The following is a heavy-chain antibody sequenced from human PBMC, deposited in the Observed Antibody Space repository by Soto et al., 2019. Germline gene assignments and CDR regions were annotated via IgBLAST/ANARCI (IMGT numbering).Heavy chain of an antibody. Sequence: EVQLLESGGGLAQPGGSLRLSCAASAFTFSSYAMSWVRQAQGKGLEWVSAVSGSGDSTYYADSAKGRFTISRDNSKNTLYLQRNSRRAEDTAVYYCAKGRASDCPGCTQDYWGQGTLVTVSS. CDR1: AFTFSSYA. J-gene: IGHJ4*02. V-gene: IGHV3-23*01. CDR2: VSGSGDST. D-gene: IGHD2-21*02. CDR3: AKGRASDCPGCTQDY.